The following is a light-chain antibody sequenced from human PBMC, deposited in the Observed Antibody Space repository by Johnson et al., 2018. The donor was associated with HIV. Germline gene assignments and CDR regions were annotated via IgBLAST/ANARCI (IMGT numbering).Light chain of an antibody. CDR3: GTWDSSLSAGRGV. CDR2: ENN. V-gene: IGLV1-51*02. Sequence: QSVLTQPPSVSAAPGQKVTISCSGSSSNIGNNYVSWYQQLPGTAPKLLIYENNKRPSGIPYRFSGSKSGTSATLGITGLQTGDEADYYCGTWDSSLSAGRGVFGTGTKVTVL. CDR1: SSNIGNNY. J-gene: IGLJ1*01.